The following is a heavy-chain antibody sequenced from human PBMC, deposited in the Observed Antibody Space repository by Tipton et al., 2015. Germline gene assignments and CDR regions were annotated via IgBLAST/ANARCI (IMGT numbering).Heavy chain of an antibody. D-gene: IGHD3-10*01. CDR3: ARHNSPPRITMVRGLPSPWFDP. CDR1: GYTFTNYY. V-gene: IGHV1-46*01. Sequence: QSGAEVKKPGASVKVSCKASGYTFTNYYMHWVRQAPGLGLEWMGKINPSGINTTYAQKFQGRVTMTRDTSTSTVHMELSSLRSEDTAVYYCARHNSPPRITMVRGLPSPWFDPWGQGTLVTVSS. CDR2: INPSGINT. J-gene: IGHJ5*02.